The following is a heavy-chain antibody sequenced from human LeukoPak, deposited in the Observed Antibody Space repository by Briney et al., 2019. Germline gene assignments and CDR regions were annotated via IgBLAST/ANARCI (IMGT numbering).Heavy chain of an antibody. V-gene: IGHV4-61*02. Sequence: SETLSLTCTVSGGSISSGSYYWSWIRQPAGKGLEWIGRIYTSGSTNYNPSLKSRVTISVDTSKNQFSLKLSSVTAADTAVYYCARDLGYCSSTSCPFDYWGQGTLVTVSS. CDR1: GGSISSGSYY. CDR2: IYTSGST. J-gene: IGHJ4*02. CDR3: ARDLGYCSSTSCPFDY. D-gene: IGHD2-2*01.